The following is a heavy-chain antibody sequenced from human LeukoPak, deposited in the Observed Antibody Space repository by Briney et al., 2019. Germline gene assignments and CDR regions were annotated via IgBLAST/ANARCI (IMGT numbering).Heavy chain of an antibody. V-gene: IGHV1-2*02. Sequence: ASVKVSCKASVYTFTGYYMHWVRQAPGQGLAWMGWINPNSGGTNYAQKFQGRVTMTRDTSISTAYMELSRLRSDDTAVYYCARGEQLEGDWFDPCGQGTLVTVSS. J-gene: IGHJ5*02. D-gene: IGHD6-6*01. CDR3: ARGEQLEGDWFDP. CDR1: VYTFTGYY. CDR2: INPNSGGT.